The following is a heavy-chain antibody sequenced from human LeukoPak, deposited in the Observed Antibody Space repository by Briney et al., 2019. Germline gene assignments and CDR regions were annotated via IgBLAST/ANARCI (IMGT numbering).Heavy chain of an antibody. Sequence: GGPLRLSCAASGFTFSSYSMNWVRQAPGKGLEGVSSLSSSSSYIYYADSVKGRFTISRDNAKNSLYLQMNSLRAEDTAVYYCARSDYYDSSGLDYWGQGTLVTVSS. D-gene: IGHD3-22*01. CDR3: ARSDYYDSSGLDY. V-gene: IGHV3-21*01. J-gene: IGHJ4*02. CDR1: GFTFSSYS. CDR2: LSSSSSYI.